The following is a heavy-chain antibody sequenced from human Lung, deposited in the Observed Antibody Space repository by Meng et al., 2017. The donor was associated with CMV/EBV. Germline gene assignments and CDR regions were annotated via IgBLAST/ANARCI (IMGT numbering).Heavy chain of an antibody. J-gene: IGHJ3*01. Sequence: GESXKISCQVSGNRFSNSWIGWVRQMPGKGLDWMAIIYPGESDAVHNPSFQGRVTISADKSISTAYLQWSSLRASDTAMYYCVRREYFDTESGNWGKGTMVTVSS. CDR1: GNRFSNSW. CDR3: VRREYFDTESGN. D-gene: IGHD3-22*01. CDR2: IYPGESDA. V-gene: IGHV5-51*01.